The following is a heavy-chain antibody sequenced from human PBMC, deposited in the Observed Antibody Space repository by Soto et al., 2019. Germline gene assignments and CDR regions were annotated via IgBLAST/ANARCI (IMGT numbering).Heavy chain of an antibody. CDR3: ARLEGRATISYSFNY. Sequence: ETLSLTCSVSGDSINSDNYYWGWIRQPPGKGLEWIGSIYYRGNTYYNPSLKTRVTISLDKSKSQFSLKLNSVTAADSAVYFCARLEGRATISYSFNYWGQGTLVTVPP. CDR1: GDSINSDNYY. J-gene: IGHJ4*02. V-gene: IGHV4-39*01. CDR2: IYYRGNT. D-gene: IGHD3-3*01.